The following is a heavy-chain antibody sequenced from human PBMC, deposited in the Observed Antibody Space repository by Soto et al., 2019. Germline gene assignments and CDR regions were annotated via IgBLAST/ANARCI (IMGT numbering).Heavy chain of an antibody. Sequence: GGSLRLSCAASGFTFSSYWMHWVRQAPGKGLVWVSRINTDGSSTTYADSVKGRFSISRDNAKNTLNLQINSLRAEDTAVYYCARAPSGEFDSWGQGTLVTVS. CDR1: GFTFSSYW. CDR3: ARAPSGEFDS. CDR2: INTDGSST. J-gene: IGHJ4*02. D-gene: IGHD3-3*01. V-gene: IGHV3-74*01.